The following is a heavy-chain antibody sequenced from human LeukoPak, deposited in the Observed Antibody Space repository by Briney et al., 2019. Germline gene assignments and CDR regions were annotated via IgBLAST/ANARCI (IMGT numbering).Heavy chain of an antibody. J-gene: IGHJ4*02. CDR2: IYPGDSDT. Sequence: GESLKISCKGSGYSFSNDWIGWVRQMPGKGLEWMGIIYPGDSDTRYSPSFQGQVTISADKSIGTAYLQWSSLGASDTAMYYCARRGCNGGSCHAYWGQGTLVTVSS. CDR3: ARRGCNGGSCHAY. CDR1: GYSFSNDW. V-gene: IGHV5-51*01. D-gene: IGHD2-15*01.